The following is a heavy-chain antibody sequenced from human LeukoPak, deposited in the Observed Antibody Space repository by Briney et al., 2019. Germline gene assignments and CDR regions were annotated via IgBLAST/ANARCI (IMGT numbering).Heavy chain of an antibody. CDR2: INPNSGGT. CDR1: GYTFTGYY. CDR3: ARVLGTTVTSYFDY. V-gene: IGHV1-2*02. D-gene: IGHD4-17*01. J-gene: IGHJ4*02. Sequence: VASVKVSCKASGYTFTGYYMHWVRQAPGQGLEWMGWINPNSGGTNCAQKFQGRVTMTRDTSISTAYMELSRLRSDDTAVYYCARVLGTTVTSYFDYWGQGTLVTVSS.